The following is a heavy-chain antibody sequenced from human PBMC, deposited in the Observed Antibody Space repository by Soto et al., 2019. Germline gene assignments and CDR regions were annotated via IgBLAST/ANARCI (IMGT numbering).Heavy chain of an antibody. CDR3: AHTVAAAGSSYYYYYYGLDV. D-gene: IGHD6-13*01. J-gene: IGHJ6*02. CDR2: IYWDDDK. CDR1: GFSLSISGVG. Sequence: QITLKESGPTLVKPTQTLTLTCTFSGFSLSISGVGVAWIRQPPGKALEWLALIYWDDDKRYSPSLKSRLTITKDTSKDPVVLTMTNMAPEDTATYYCAHTVAAAGSSYYYYYYGLDVWGQGTTVTVSS. V-gene: IGHV2-5*02.